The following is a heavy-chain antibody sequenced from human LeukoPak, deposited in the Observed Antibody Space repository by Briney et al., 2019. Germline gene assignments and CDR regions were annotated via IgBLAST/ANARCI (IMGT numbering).Heavy chain of an antibody. CDR2: IKPSGSEK. V-gene: IGHV3-7*01. D-gene: IGHD2-21*02. CDR3: ARDLDTYVVLTAYDTFDI. CDR1: GFALNSYS. J-gene: IGHJ3*02. Sequence: GGSLRLSCAASGFALNSYSLSWVRQAPEKGLEWVANIKPSGSEKHYADSVEGRFTISRDNAKNSLYLQMNSLRAEDTAVYYCARDLDTYVVLTAYDTFDIWGQGTVVTVSS.